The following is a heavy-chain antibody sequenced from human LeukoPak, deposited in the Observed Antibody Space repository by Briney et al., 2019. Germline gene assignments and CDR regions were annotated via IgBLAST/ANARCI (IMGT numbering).Heavy chain of an antibody. CDR2: ISAYNGNT. Sequence: ASVKVSCKASGYTFTSDGISWVRQAPGQGLEWMGWISAYNGNTNYAQKLQGRVTMTIDTSTSTAYMELRSLRSDDTAVYYCASDRRGDAFFDYWGQGTLVTVSS. CDR1: GYTFTSDG. CDR3: ASDRRGDAFFDY. D-gene: IGHD2-21*02. V-gene: IGHV1-18*01. J-gene: IGHJ4*02.